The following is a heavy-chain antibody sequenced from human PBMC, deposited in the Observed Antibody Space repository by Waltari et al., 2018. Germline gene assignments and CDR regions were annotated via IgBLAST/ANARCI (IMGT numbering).Heavy chain of an antibody. V-gene: IGHV3-23*01. Sequence: ELQLSESGGGVIQPGESLRLSCADSAFSSSDLDISWVRQAPGRGLEWVSALTYGGENTFYSDSVKGRFTVFRDDSKNTIHLQTNNLRPEDTGVYYCARFRVSSGWYFDLWGRGTLVTVSS. D-gene: IGHD6-13*01. CDR3: ARFRVSSGWYFDL. CDR1: AFSSSDLD. CDR2: LTYGGENT. J-gene: IGHJ2*01.